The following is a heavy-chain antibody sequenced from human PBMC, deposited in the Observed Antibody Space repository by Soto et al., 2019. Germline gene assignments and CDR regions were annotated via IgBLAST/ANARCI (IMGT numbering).Heavy chain of an antibody. D-gene: IGHD3-10*01. CDR3: ARGGRDGMDV. CDR1: GFTFTTYG. CDR2: ISAYNGNT. J-gene: IGHJ6*02. Sequence: QVQLVQSGAEVKKPGASVKVSCKASGFTFTTYGFTWVRQAPGQGLEWMGWISAYNGNTNYAQKFPGRVTMTTATSTSTVYLELRSLTSDDTAVYYCARGGRDGMDVWGQGTTVTLSS. V-gene: IGHV1-18*01.